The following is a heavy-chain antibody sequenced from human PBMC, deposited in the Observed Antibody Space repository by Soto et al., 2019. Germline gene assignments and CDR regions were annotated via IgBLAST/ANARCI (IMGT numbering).Heavy chain of an antibody. CDR2: INHSGST. D-gene: IGHD1-1*01. J-gene: IGHJ3*02. CDR3: ARVGSNAFDI. V-gene: IGHV4-34*01. CDR1: GGSFSGYY. Sequence: TLSLTCAVYGGSFSGYYWTWIRQPPGKGLEWIGEINHSGSTNYSPSLKSRVTLSVHTSKNQFSLMLSSVTAADTAMYYCARVGSNAFDIWGQGTMVTVSS.